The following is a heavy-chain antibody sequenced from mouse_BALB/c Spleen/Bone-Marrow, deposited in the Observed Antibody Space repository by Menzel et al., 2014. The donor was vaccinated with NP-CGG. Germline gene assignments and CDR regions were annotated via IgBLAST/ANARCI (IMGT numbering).Heavy chain of an antibody. CDR3: TRNWDDYFDY. V-gene: IGHV1-15*01. Sequence: VQLQQSGAELVRPGASVTLSCKASGYTFXDYEIHWVKQTPVHGLEWIGAIDPETGGNAYNQKFKGKATLTADKSSSTAYMELRSPTSEDSAVYYCTRNWDDYFDYWGQGTTLTVSS. CDR2: IDPETGGN. CDR1: GYTFXDYE. J-gene: IGHJ2*01. D-gene: IGHD4-1*01.